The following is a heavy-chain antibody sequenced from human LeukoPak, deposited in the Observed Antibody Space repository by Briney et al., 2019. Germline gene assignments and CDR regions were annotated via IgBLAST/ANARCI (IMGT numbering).Heavy chain of an antibody. D-gene: IGHD5-18*01. Sequence: SETLSLTCAVYGGSFSGYYWSWIRQPPGKGLEWIGEINHSGSTNYNPSLKSRVTISVDTSKNQFSLKLSSVTAADTAVYYCGRYSYGDNEQRKYNWFDPWGQGTLVTVSS. CDR1: GGSFSGYY. V-gene: IGHV4-34*01. CDR3: GRYSYGDNEQRKYNWFDP. CDR2: INHSGST. J-gene: IGHJ5*02.